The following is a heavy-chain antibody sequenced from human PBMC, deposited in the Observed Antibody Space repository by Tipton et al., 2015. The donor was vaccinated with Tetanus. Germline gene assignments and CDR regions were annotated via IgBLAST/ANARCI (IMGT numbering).Heavy chain of an antibody. CDR2: IHDSGTT. V-gene: IGHV4-59*01. D-gene: IGHD2-2*01. CDR1: GASISPYY. Sequence: TLSLTCAVSGASISPYYWSWIRQPPGKGLKWIGSIHDSGTTNYNPSLKSRLTMSVDTSNNLFSLKLSSVTAADTAIYYCAREVPAAGHFDSWGQGTLVTVSS. J-gene: IGHJ4*02. CDR3: AREVPAAGHFDS.